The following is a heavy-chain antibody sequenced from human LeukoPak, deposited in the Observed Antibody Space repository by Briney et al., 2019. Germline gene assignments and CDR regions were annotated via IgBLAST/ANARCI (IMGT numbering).Heavy chain of an antibody. V-gene: IGHV4-39*01. J-gene: IGHJ3*02. CDR1: GGSISSSSYY. CDR3: AKSPGGIVLMVYGGAFDI. D-gene: IGHD2-8*01. Sequence: KSSETLSLTCTVSGGSISSSSYYWGWIRQPPGKGLEWIGSIYYSGSTYYNPSLKSRVTISVDTSKNQFSLKLSSVTAADTAVYYCAKSPGGIVLMVYGGAFDIWGQGTMVTVSS. CDR2: IYYSGST.